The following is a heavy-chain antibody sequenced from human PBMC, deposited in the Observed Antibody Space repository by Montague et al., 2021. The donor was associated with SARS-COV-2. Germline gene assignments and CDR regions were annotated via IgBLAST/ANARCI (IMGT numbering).Heavy chain of an antibody. CDR3: ASDIAVAGRFDY. Sequence: TLSLTCTVSGGSISSGSYYWSWIRQPAGKGLEWIGRISISGSTNYNPSLKSRVTISVDTSKNQFSLKLSSVTAADTAVYYCASDIAVAGRFDYWGQGTLVTVSS. CDR2: ISISGST. V-gene: IGHV4-61*02. D-gene: IGHD6-19*01. J-gene: IGHJ4*02. CDR1: GGSISSGSYY.